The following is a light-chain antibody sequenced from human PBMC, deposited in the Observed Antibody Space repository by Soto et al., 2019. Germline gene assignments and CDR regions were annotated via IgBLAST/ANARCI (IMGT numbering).Light chain of an antibody. CDR2: GAS. CDR1: QSVSSSY. Sequence: EIVLTQSPGTLSLSPGERATLSCRASQSVSSSYLACYQQKPGQAPRLLIYGASSRATGIPDRFSGSGSGTDFTLTISRLEPEDFAVYYCQQYGSSPRRTFGGGTKVEIK. J-gene: IGKJ4*01. CDR3: QQYGSSPRRT. V-gene: IGKV3-20*01.